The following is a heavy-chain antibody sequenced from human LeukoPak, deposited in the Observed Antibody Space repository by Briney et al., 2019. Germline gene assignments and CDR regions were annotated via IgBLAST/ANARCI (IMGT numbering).Heavy chain of an antibody. D-gene: IGHD6-13*01. V-gene: IGHV4-4*02. CDR3: ARDLGSSWFEPLDY. CDR1: GGPISSSGW. Sequence: PSETLSLTCAVSGGPISSSGWWSWVRQPPGKGLECIGEVYHSGSTNYNSFLKSRVTISVDKSKNQFSLKLTSATAADTAVYYCARDLGSSWFEPLDYWGQGILVIVSS. J-gene: IGHJ4*02. CDR2: VYHSGST.